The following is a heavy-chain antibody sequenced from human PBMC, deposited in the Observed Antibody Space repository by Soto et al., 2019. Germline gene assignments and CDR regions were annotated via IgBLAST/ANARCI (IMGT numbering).Heavy chain of an antibody. D-gene: IGHD6-19*01. V-gene: IGHV5-51*01. CDR3: ARHNIGSGWYGGASTGPLKVYYYGMDV. J-gene: IGHJ6*02. CDR2: IYPGDSDT. CDR1: GYSFTSYW. Sequence: PGESLKISCKGSGYSFTSYWIGWVRQMPGKGLEWMRIIYPGDSDTRYSPSFQGQVTISADKSISTADLQWSSLKASETAMYDCARHNIGSGWYGGASTGPLKVYYYGMDVWGQGTTVTVSS.